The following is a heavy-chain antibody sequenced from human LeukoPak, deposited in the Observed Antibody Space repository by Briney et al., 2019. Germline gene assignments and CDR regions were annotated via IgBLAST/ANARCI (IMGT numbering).Heavy chain of an antibody. D-gene: IGHD2-2*01. CDR3: ARGGGFCSSTSCYDGY. CDR1: GFTFSSYS. CDR2: ISSSSSYI. Sequence: PGGSLRLSCAASGFTFSSYSMNWVRQAPGKGLEWASSISSSSSYIYYADSVKGRFTISRDNAKNSLYLQMNSLRAEDTAVYYCARGGGFCSSTSCYDGYWGQGTLVTVSS. V-gene: IGHV3-21*01. J-gene: IGHJ4*02.